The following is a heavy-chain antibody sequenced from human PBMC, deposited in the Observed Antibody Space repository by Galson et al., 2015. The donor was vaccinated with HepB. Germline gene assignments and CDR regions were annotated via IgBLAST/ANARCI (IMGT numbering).Heavy chain of an antibody. CDR3: ARVSKGFGYCTSTTSNAFNS. J-gene: IGHJ4*02. CDR2: TFYRSKWYS. CDR1: GDSVSSDTAA. D-gene: IGHD2-8*01. V-gene: IGHV6-1*01. Sequence: CAISGDSVSSDTAAWNWIRQSPSRGLEWLGRTFYRSKWYSEYAVSVKSRITISPDTPKNQLSLQLNSVTPEDTAVYYCARVSKGFGYCTSTTSNAFNSCGQGTLVTASS.